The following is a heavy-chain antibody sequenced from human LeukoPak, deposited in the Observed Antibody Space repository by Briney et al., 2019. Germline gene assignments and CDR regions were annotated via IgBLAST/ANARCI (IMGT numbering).Heavy chain of an antibody. Sequence: PGRSLRLSCAASGFTLSSYAMHWVRQAPGKGLEWVAVISYDGSNKYYADSVKGRFTISRDNSKNTLYLQMNSLRAEDTAVYYCARDAAQWLAHYYYYYYMDVWGKGTTVTVSS. CDR3: ARDAAQWLAHYYYYYYMDV. V-gene: IGHV3-30*01. CDR1: GFTLSSYA. J-gene: IGHJ6*03. D-gene: IGHD6-19*01. CDR2: ISYDGSNK.